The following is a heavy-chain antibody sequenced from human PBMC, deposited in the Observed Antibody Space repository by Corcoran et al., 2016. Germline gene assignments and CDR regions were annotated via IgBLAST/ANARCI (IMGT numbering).Heavy chain of an antibody. D-gene: IGHD2-2*01. CDR2: IKSKTDGGTT. CDR3: TTGAIVVVPAATGWYYGMDV. J-gene: IGHJ6*02. V-gene: IGHV3-15*01. CDR1: GFTFSNAW. Sequence: EVQLVESGGGLVKPGGSLRLSCAASGFTFSNAWMSWVRQAPGKGLEWVGRIKSKTDGGTTDYAAPVKGRFTISRDDSKNTLYLQMNSLKTEDTAVYDCTTGAIVVVPAATGWYYGMDVWGQGTTVTISS.